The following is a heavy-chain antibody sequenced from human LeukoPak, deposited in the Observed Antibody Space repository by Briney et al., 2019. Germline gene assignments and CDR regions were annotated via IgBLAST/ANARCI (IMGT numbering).Heavy chain of an antibody. CDR2: INHSGST. Sequence: SETLSLTCAVYGGSFSGYYWSRIRQPPGKGLEWIGEINHSGSTNYSPSLKSRVTISVDTSKNQFSLKLSSVTAADTAVYYCARDHGGIVVVPAAIEFWGQGTLVTVSS. CDR1: GGSFSGYY. J-gene: IGHJ4*02. CDR3: ARDHGGIVVVPAAIEF. V-gene: IGHV4-34*01. D-gene: IGHD2-2*02.